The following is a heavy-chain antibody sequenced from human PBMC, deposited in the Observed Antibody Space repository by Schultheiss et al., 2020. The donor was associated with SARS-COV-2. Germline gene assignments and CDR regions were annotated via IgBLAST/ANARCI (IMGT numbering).Heavy chain of an antibody. CDR1: GFTFSSYG. J-gene: IGHJ5*02. CDR3: AKDIADCSGGSCYPNWFDP. Sequence: GESLKISCAASGFTFSSYGMHWVRQAPGKGLEWVSAISGSGGSTYYADSVKGRFTISRDNSKNTLYLQMNSLRAEDTAVYYCAKDIADCSGGSCYPNWFDPWGQGTLVTVSS. CDR2: ISGSGGST. D-gene: IGHD2-15*01. V-gene: IGHV3-23*01.